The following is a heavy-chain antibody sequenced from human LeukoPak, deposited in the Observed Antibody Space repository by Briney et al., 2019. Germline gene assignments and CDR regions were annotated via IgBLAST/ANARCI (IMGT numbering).Heavy chain of an antibody. J-gene: IGHJ5*02. CDR1: GYTFTAYY. Sequence: ASVKVSCKASGYTFTAYYMHWVRQAPGQGLEWMGWINPNSGGTNYAQKFQGRVTMTRDTSIDTAYMELTRLRSDDTAVYYCARQITGTTGGNWFDPWGQGTLVTVSS. V-gene: IGHV1-2*02. CDR3: ARQITGTTGGNWFDP. D-gene: IGHD1-7*01. CDR2: INPNSGGT.